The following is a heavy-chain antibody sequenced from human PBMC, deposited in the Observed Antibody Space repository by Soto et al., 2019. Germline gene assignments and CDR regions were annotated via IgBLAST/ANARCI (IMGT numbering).Heavy chain of an antibody. CDR1: GGSISSSSYY. Sequence: PSETLSLTCTVSGGSISSSSYYWGWIRLPPGKGLEWIGSIYYSGSTYYNPSLKSRVTISVDTSKNQFSLKLSSVTAADTAVYYCAREEGSYDILTGYPGLPDYWGQGTLVTVSS. CDR3: AREEGSYDILTGYPGLPDY. D-gene: IGHD3-9*01. CDR2: IYYSGST. J-gene: IGHJ4*02. V-gene: IGHV4-39*02.